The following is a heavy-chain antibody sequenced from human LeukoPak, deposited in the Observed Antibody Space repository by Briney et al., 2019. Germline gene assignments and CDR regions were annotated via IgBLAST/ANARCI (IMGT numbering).Heavy chain of an antibody. V-gene: IGHV2-70*11. CDR1: GFSLSTSGMC. CDR2: IDWDDDK. D-gene: IGHD6-13*01. CDR3: ASQPAMTAAGTFDS. Sequence: SGPALVKPTQTLTLTCTFSGFSLSTSGMCVSWIRQPPGKALEWLARIDWDDDKYYNTSLKTRLTISKDTSKNQVVLTMTNMDPVDTATYYCASQPAMTAAGTFDSWGQGTLVTVSS. J-gene: IGHJ4*02.